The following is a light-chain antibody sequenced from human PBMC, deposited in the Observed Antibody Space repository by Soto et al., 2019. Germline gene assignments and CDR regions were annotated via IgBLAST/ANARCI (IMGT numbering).Light chain of an antibody. CDR1: SSDGGSYNL. CDR2: EVS. V-gene: IGLV2-23*02. J-gene: IGLJ1*01. CDR3: CSYAGSSALYV. Sequence: QSVLTQPASVSGSPGQSITISCSGTSSDGGSYNLVSWYQQHPGQAPKLMIYEVSKRPSGLSNRFSGSKSGSTASLTISGLQAEDEADYYCCSYAGSSALYVFGTGTKVTVL.